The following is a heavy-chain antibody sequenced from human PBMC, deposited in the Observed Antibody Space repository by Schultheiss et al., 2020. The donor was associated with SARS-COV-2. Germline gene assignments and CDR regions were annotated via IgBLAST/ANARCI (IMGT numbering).Heavy chain of an antibody. CDR3: ARVYYDFWSGYDAFDI. CDR2: ISSSGSTI. J-gene: IGHJ3*02. Sequence: GESLKISCAASGFTFSSYEMNWVRQAPGKGLEWVSYISSSGSTIYYADSVKGRFTISRDNSKNTLYLQMNSLRAEDTAVYYCARVYYDFWSGYDAFDIWGQGTMVTVSS. D-gene: IGHD3-3*01. CDR1: GFTFSSYE. V-gene: IGHV3-48*03.